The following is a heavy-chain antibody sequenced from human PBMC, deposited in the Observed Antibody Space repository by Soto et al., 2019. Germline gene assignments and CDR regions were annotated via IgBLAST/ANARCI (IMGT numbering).Heavy chain of an antibody. D-gene: IGHD5-12*01. Sequence: ASVKVSCKASGYTFTGYYMHWVRQAPGQGLEWMGWINPSSGGTNYAQKFQGWVTMTRDTSISTAYMELSRLRSDDTAVYYCARGRLATTPGPYYYYGMDVWGQGTTVTVSS. V-gene: IGHV1-2*04. J-gene: IGHJ6*02. CDR3: ARGRLATTPGPYYYYGMDV. CDR1: GYTFTGYY. CDR2: INPSSGGT.